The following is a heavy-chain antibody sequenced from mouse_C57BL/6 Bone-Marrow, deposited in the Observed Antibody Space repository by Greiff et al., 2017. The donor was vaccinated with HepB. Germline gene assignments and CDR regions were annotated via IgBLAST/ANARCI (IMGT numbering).Heavy chain of an antibody. CDR3: ARDYDYDEGFAY. J-gene: IGHJ3*01. D-gene: IGHD2-4*01. CDR2: IDPSDSYT. V-gene: IGHV1-69*01. Sequence: QVQLQQPGAELVMPGASVKLSCKASGYTFTSYWMHWVKQRPGQGLEWIGEIDPSDSYTNYNQKFKGKSTLTVDKSSSTAYMQLSSLTSEDSAVYYCARDYDYDEGFAYWGQGTLVTASA. CDR1: GYTFTSYW.